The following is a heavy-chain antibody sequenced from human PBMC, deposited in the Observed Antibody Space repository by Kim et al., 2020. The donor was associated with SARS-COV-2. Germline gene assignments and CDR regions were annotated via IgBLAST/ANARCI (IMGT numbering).Heavy chain of an antibody. J-gene: IGHJ6*01. CDR2: IYWDDGR. CDR1: GFSLTTSGVG. V-gene: IGHV2-5*02. D-gene: IGHD3-3*01. CDR3: ARFTGMDV. Sequence: SGPTLVNPTQTLTLTCTFSGFSLTTSGVGVGWIRQPPGKALEWLALIYWDDGRTYRPSLKSRLTITKDTSKNQVLLTLTNVDTVDTATYYCARFTGMDVW.